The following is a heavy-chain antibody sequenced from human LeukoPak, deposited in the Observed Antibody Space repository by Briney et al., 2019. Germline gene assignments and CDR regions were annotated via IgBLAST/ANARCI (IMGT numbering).Heavy chain of an antibody. Sequence: SVKVSCKASGGTFNSSAISRVRQAPGQGLEWMGGIIPMFGTANYAQKFQGRVTITANKSTSTAYMELSSLKSEDTAVYYCARDQGTTYYYGSGSYQRLDYWGQGTLVTVSS. V-gene: IGHV1-69*06. CDR2: IIPMFGTA. CDR1: GGTFNSSA. J-gene: IGHJ4*02. D-gene: IGHD3-10*01. CDR3: ARDQGTTYYYGSGSYQRLDY.